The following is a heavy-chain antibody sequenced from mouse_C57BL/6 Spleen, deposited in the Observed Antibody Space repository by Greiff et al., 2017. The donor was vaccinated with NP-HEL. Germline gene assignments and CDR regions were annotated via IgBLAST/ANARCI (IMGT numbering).Heavy chain of an antibody. CDR1: GYTFTDYN. CDR3: ARSPTVPLGYAMDY. CDR2: INPNNGGT. V-gene: IGHV1-22*01. J-gene: IGHJ4*01. Sequence: EVKLMESGPELVKPGASVKMSCKASGYTFTDYNMHWVKQSHGKSLEWIGYINPNNGGTSYNQKFKGKATLTVNKSSSTAYMELRSLTSEDSAVYYCARSPTVPLGYAMDYWGQGTSVTVSS. D-gene: IGHD1-1*01.